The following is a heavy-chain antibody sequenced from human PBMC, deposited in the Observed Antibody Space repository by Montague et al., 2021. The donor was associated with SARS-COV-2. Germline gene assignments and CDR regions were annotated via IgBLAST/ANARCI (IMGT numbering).Heavy chain of an antibody. J-gene: IGHJ4*02. Sequence: SLRLSCAGSGFSFSTYEMNWVRQAPGKGLEYLAYIGHTGTTTYYADSVKGRFTVSRDNTRDSLYLHLNSLTVEDTAVCYCARDLWGGATPLEYWGQGTRVTVSS. CDR1: GFSFSTYE. CDR3: ARDLWGGATPLEY. V-gene: IGHV3-48*03. D-gene: IGHD1-26*01. CDR2: IGHTGTTT.